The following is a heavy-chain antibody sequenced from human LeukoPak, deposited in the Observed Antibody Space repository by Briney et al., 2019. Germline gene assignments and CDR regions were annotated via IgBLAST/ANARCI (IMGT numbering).Heavy chain of an antibody. J-gene: IGHJ6*04. V-gene: IGHV3-30*04. CDR3: AELGITMIGGV. Sequence: PGGSLRLSCAASGFTFSNYAMHWVRQAPDKGLEWVGVILYDGTMQYYADSVKGRFTISRDNSENTLYLQVNSLRVEDAAVYFCAELGITMIGGVWGKGTTVTISS. D-gene: IGHD3-10*02. CDR1: GFTFSNYA. CDR2: ILYDGTMQ.